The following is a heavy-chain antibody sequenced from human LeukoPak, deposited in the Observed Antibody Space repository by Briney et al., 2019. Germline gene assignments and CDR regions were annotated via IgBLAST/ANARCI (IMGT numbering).Heavy chain of an antibody. CDR3: ARHVSSGWYYFDY. Sequence: SVRVSCKASGGTFSSHGVSWVRQAPGQGLEWMGGIIIIVDTAKYAQKFQGRVTITADESTNTAYMELSSLRSEDTAVYYCARHVSSGWYYFDYWGQGTLVTVSS. D-gene: IGHD6-19*01. CDR2: IIIIVDTA. J-gene: IGHJ4*02. V-gene: IGHV1-69*13. CDR1: GGTFSSHG.